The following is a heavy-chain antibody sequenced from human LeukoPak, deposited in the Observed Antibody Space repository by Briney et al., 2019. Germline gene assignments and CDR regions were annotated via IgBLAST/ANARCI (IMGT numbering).Heavy chain of an antibody. V-gene: IGHV4-4*08. CDR3: ARTKATMVRGANYYYYYYMDV. D-gene: IGHD3-10*01. J-gene: IGHJ6*03. CDR2: IYTSGST. CDR1: GASISSYY. Sequence: SETLSLTCSVSGASISSYYWNWIRQPPGKGLEWIGNIYTSGSTNYNPSLKSRVTISVDTSKNQFSLKLSSVTAADTAVYYCARTKATMVRGANYYYYYYMDVWGKGTTVTVSS.